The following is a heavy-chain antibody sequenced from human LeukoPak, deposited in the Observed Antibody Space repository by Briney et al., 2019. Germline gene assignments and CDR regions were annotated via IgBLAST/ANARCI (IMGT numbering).Heavy chain of an antibody. Sequence: HPGGSLRLSCAASGFTFSSYTMHWVRQAPGKGLEWVAAISYDGPNKNYADSVKGRFTISRDNSKNTLYLQMNSLRAEDTAVYYCAGGSGELSLYSFDYWGQGTLVTVSS. V-gene: IGHV3-30*04. J-gene: IGHJ4*02. D-gene: IGHD3-16*02. CDR1: GFTFSSYT. CDR2: ISYDGPNK. CDR3: AGGSGELSLYSFDY.